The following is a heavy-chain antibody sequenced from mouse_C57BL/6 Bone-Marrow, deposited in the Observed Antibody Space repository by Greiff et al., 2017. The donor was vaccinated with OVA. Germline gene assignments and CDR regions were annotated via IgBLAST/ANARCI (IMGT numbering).Heavy chain of an antibody. CDR3: ARTLDYYFDY. J-gene: IGHJ2*01. Sequence: VQLQQSGPELVKPGASVKISCKASGYTFTDYYMNWVKRSHGKSLEWIGDINPNNGGTSYNQKFKGKATLTVDKSSSTAYMELRSLTSEDSAVYYCARTLDYYFDYWGQGTTLTVSS. CDR2: INPNNGGT. CDR1: GYTFTDYY. V-gene: IGHV1-26*01.